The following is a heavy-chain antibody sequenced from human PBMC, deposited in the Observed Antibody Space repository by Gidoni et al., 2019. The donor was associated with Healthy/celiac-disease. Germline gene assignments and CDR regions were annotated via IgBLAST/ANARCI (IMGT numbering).Heavy chain of an antibody. V-gene: IGHV3-73*02. CDR1: GFTFSGSA. D-gene: IGHD4-17*01. CDR3: TTPTTVTTGGDY. CDR2: IRSKANSYAT. J-gene: IGHJ4*02. Sequence: EVQLVESGGGLVQPGGSLKLSCAASGFTFSGSAMHWVRQASGKGLAWVGRIRSKANSYATAYAASVKGRFTISRDDSKNTAYLQMNSLKTEDTAVYYCTTPTTVTTGGDYWGQGTLVTVSS.